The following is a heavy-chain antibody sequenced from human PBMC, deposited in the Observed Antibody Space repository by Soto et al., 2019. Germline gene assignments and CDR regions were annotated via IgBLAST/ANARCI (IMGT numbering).Heavy chain of an antibody. CDR3: AASSAIAAAGYFKF. Sequence: QVQLVQSGAEVKEPGSSVKVSCKASGDLFNNHAFNWVRQAPGQGLEWMGRSSPLFSTTNYAQKFQGRVTIGADKLTTIVYLEVNNLESDDTAMYYCAASSAIAAAGYFKFWGQGTLVTVSP. J-gene: IGHJ4*02. D-gene: IGHD6-13*01. CDR1: GDLFNNHA. V-gene: IGHV1-69*06. CDR2: SSPLFSTT.